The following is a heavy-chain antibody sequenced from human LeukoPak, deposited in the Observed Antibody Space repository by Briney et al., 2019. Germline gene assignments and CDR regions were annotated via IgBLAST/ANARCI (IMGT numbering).Heavy chain of an antibody. Sequence: PRGSLRLSCAASGFTFSNYAMSWVRQAPGKGLEWVSTMSGSGGSAYYADSVKGRFTISRDNSKNTLFLQMNSLRAEDTAVYYCAKYGDESSGYYSDWGQGTLVTVSS. J-gene: IGHJ4*02. CDR1: GFTFSNYA. V-gene: IGHV3-23*01. CDR3: AKYGDESSGYYSD. CDR2: MSGSGGSA. D-gene: IGHD3-22*01.